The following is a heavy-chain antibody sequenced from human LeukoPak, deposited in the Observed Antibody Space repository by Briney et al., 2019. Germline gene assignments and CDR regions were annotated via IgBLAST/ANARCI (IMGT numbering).Heavy chain of an antibody. D-gene: IGHD3-22*01. CDR2: IKSKTDGGTT. J-gene: IGHJ3*02. CDR1: GFTFSNAW. V-gene: IGHV3-15*01. CDR3: TTAYSITMIVVVMNAFDI. Sequence: GGSLRLSCAASGFTFSNAWMSWVRQAPGKGLEWVGRIKSKTDGGTTDYAAPVKGRFTISRDDSKNTLYLQMNSLKTEDTAVYYCTTAYSITMIVVVMNAFDIWGQGTMVTVSS.